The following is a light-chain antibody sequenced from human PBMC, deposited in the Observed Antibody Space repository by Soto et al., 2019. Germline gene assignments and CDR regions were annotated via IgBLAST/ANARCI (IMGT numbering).Light chain of an antibody. CDR2: YDS. Sequence: SYDLTQPPSVSVAPGKTARITCGGNNIGSKSVHGYQQKPGQAPVLVIYYDSDRPSGIPERFSGSNSGNTATLTISRVEAGDEADYYCQVWDSSSDHYVFGTGTKVTVL. CDR1: NIGSKS. CDR3: QVWDSSSDHYV. J-gene: IGLJ1*01. V-gene: IGLV3-21*04.